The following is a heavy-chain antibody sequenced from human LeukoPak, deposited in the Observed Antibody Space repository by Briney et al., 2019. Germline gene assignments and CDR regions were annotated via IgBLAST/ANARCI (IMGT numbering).Heavy chain of an antibody. CDR1: GFISSNYA. V-gene: IGHV3-23*01. CDR3: AKVEVRGSGNYYFDY. J-gene: IGHJ4*02. CDR2: ITGDGNT. Sequence: PGGSLRLSCVASGFISSNYAMTWVRQASGKGLEWVSAITGDGNTYYADSVKGRFTISRDNSQKTLYLQMNSLRDEDTAIYSCAKVEVRGSGNYYFDYWGQGTLVTVSS. D-gene: IGHD3-10*01.